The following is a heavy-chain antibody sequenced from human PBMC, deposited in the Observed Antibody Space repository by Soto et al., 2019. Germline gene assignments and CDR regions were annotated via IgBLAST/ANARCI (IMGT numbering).Heavy chain of an antibody. D-gene: IGHD4-17*01. CDR1: GFSLSNSGVG. J-gene: IGHJ4*02. Sequence: QITLKESGPSPVKPTQTLTVTCTFSGFSLSNSGVGVAWIRQPPGKALEWLALIYGDNDKRYSPSLKPMLTITNDTSKNQVVLTMTNMDPVDTATYYCAHCTLHDYRDYDPGTSHVFDSWGQGTLVTVSS. V-gene: IGHV2-5*02. CDR2: IYGDNDK. CDR3: AHCTLHDYRDYDPGTSHVFDS.